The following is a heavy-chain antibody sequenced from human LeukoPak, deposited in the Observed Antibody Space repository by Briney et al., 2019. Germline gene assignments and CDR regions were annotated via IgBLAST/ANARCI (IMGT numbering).Heavy chain of an antibody. CDR3: ARESIIPAARGDY. J-gene: IGHJ4*02. D-gene: IGHD2-2*01. Sequence: ASVKVSCKASGYTFTGYFIHWVRQVPGQGLEWMGWINPNSGGTNYAQKFQGRVTMTRDTSTNTVYMELSRLRSDDTAIYYCARESIIPAARGDYWGQGTLVTVSS. V-gene: IGHV1-2*02. CDR2: INPNSGGT. CDR1: GYTFTGYF.